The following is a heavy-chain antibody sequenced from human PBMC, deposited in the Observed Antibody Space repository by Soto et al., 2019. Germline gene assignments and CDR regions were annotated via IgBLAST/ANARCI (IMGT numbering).Heavy chain of an antibody. Sequence: PGGSLRLSCAASGFTFSHYGIHWVRQAPGKGLEWLAVISYDGSNKHYADSVKGRFTVSRDNSKNTLYLQMNSLRAEDTAVYYCARTAYSSSIELAYWGQGTLVTVSS. J-gene: IGHJ4*02. V-gene: IGHV3-30*03. D-gene: IGHD6-6*01. CDR2: ISYDGSNK. CDR3: ARTAYSSSIELAY. CDR1: GFTFSHYG.